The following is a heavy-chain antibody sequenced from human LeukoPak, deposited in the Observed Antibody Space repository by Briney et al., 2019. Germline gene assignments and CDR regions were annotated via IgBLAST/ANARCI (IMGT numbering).Heavy chain of an antibody. CDR2: IYYSGST. V-gene: IGHV4-59*01. J-gene: IGHJ4*02. D-gene: IGHD6-13*01. Sequence: GSLRLSCAASGFTFSDYYWSWIRQPPGKGLEWIGYIYYSGSTNYNPSLKSRVTISVDTSKNQFSLRLSSVTAADTAVYYCARVTGYVMEDYFDYWGQGTLVTVSS. CDR3: ARVTGYVMEDYFDY. CDR1: GFTFSDYY.